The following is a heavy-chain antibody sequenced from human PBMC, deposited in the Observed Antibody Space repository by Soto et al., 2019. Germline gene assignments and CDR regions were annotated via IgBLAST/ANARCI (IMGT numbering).Heavy chain of an antibody. Sequence: ASVKVSCKVSGYTLTELSMHWVRQAPGKGLEWMGGFDPEDGETIYAQKFQGRVTMTEDTFTDTAYMELSSLRSEDTAVYYCATDRGYCSSTSCYTDYYFDYWGQGTLVTVSS. V-gene: IGHV1-24*01. J-gene: IGHJ4*02. CDR3: ATDRGYCSSTSCYTDYYFDY. CDR1: GYTLTELS. D-gene: IGHD2-2*02. CDR2: FDPEDGET.